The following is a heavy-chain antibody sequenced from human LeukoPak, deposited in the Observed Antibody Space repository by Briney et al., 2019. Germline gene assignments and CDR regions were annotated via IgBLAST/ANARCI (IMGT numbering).Heavy chain of an antibody. CDR3: ARSTSSGWYAAYYYYYMDV. CDR1: GGSISSYY. V-gene: IGHV4-59*01. Sequence: SETLSLTCTVSGGSISSYYWSWIRQPPGKGLEWIGYIYYSGSTNYNPSLKSRVTISVDTSKNQFSLKLSSVTAADTAVYYCARSTSSGWYAAYYYYYMDVWGKGTTVTVSS. D-gene: IGHD6-19*01. J-gene: IGHJ6*03. CDR2: IYYSGST.